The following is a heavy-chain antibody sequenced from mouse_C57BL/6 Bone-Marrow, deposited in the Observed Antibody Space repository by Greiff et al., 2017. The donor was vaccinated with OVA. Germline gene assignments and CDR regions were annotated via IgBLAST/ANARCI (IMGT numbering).Heavy chain of an antibody. CDR1: GYTFTSYW. CDR2: IDPSDSYT. J-gene: IGHJ4*01. CDR3: ATYDYDGRTAYAMDY. V-gene: IGHV1-69*01. Sequence: QVQLKQPGAELVMPGASVKLSCKASGYTFTSYWMHWVKQRPGQGLEWIGEIDPSDSYTNYNQKFKGKSTLTVDKSSSTAYMQLSSLTSEDSAVYYCATYDYDGRTAYAMDYWGQGTSVTVSS. D-gene: IGHD2-4*01.